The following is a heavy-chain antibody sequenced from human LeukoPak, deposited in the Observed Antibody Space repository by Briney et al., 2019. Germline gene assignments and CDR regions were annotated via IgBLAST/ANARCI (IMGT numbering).Heavy chain of an antibody. CDR3: AKRGVEMATIYYMDV. D-gene: IGHD5-24*01. V-gene: IGHV3-7*01. CDR1: GFTFSNYW. Sequence: GGSLRLSCAASGFTFSNYWMTWVRQAPGKGLEWVANIRPDGSAQYYLDSVKGRFTISRDNSMNTLDLQMNSLRTEDTAVYYCAKRGVEMATIYYMDVWGKGTAVT. J-gene: IGHJ6*03. CDR2: IRPDGSAQ.